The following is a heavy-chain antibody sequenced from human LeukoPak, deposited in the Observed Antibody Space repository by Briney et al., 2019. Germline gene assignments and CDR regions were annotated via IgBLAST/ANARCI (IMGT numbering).Heavy chain of an antibody. J-gene: IGHJ5*02. Sequence: IPSQTLSLTCTVSGGSISSGGYYWSWIRQHPGKGLEWIGYIYYSGSTYYNPSLKSRVTISVDTSKNQFSLKLSSVTAADTALYYCARESSTSCFDPWGQGTLVTVSS. V-gene: IGHV4-31*03. D-gene: IGHD2-2*01. CDR2: IYYSGST. CDR1: GGSISSGGYY. CDR3: ARESSTSCFDP.